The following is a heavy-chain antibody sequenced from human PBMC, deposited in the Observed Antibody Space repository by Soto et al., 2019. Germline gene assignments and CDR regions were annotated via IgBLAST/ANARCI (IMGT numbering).Heavy chain of an antibody. CDR3: AKSSGYSHGWRAFDM. D-gene: IGHD5-18*01. CDR1: GFTFSDSY. CDR2: ITSSGSTI. J-gene: IGHJ3*02. V-gene: IGHV3-11*01. Sequence: GGSLRLSCAASGFTFSDSYLSWIRQAPGKGLEWISYITSSGSTIYYAGSVKGRLTVSRDNAENSLYLQMNNLRVEDTAMYYCAKSSGYSHGWRAFDMWGQGTTVTVSS.